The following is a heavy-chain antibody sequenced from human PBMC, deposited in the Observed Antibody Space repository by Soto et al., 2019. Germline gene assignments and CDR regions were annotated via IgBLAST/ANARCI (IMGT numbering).Heavy chain of an antibody. CDR2: ISAYNGDT. V-gene: IGHV1-18*01. D-gene: IGHD3-3*01. J-gene: IGHJ5*02. CDR1: GYTFTTYS. Sequence: ASVKVSCKACGYTFTTYSINWVRQAPGQGLEWMGWISAYNGDTDYAQNFQGRVTMTTDTSTSTAYMELRSLRSDDTAIYYCARQARRITRADNKCFEPWRQGTLVSVSS. CDR3: ARQARRITRADNKCFEP.